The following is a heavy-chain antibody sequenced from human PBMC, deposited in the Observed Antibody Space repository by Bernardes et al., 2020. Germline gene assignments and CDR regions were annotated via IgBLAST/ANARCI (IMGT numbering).Heavy chain of an antibody. CDR1: GGSFSGYY. CDR2: INHSGST. J-gene: IGHJ3*02. D-gene: IGHD3-3*01. Sequence: SEPLSLTCAVYGGSFSGYYWSWIRQPPGKGLEWIGEINHSGSTNYNPSLKSRVTISVDTSKNQFSLKLSSVTAADTAVYYCARAPYYDFWSGYFLKKFDIWGQGTMVTVSS. V-gene: IGHV4-34*01. CDR3: ARAPYYDFWSGYFLKKFDI.